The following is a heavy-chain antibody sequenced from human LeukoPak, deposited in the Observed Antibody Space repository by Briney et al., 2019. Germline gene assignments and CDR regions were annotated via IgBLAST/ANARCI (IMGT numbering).Heavy chain of an antibody. V-gene: IGHV5-51*01. CDR2: IYPGDFDT. D-gene: IGHD3-10*01. Sequence: GESLKISCKGSGYSFTSYWIGWVRQMPGKGLEWMGIIYPGDFDTRYSPSFQGQVTISADKSISTAYLQWSSLKASDTAMYYCARRLLWFGELYYFDYWGQGTLVTVSS. CDR3: ARRLLWFGELYYFDY. CDR1: GYSFTSYW. J-gene: IGHJ4*02.